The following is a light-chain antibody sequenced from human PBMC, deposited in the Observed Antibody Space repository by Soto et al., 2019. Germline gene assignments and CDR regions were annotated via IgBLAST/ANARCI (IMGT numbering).Light chain of an antibody. J-gene: IGLJ1*01. CDR3: QSYDNSLSGSKV. V-gene: IGLV1-40*01. CDR1: SSNIGAGYD. CDR2: DN. Sequence: QAVVTQPPSVSGAPGQRVTISCTGSSSNIGAGYDVHWYQQLPGTAPKLLIYDNNRPSGVPDRFSGSKSGTSASLAITGLQAEDEADYYCQSYDNSLSGSKVFGTGTKLTVL.